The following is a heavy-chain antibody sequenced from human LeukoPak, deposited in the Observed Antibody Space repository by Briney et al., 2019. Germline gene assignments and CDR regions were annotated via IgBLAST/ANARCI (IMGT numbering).Heavy chain of an antibody. CDR3: AREDSIGYYWAVDY. CDR2: ISSSGSTI. V-gene: IGHV3-11*01. J-gene: IGHJ4*02. Sequence: PGGSLRLSCAASGFTFSDYYMSWIRQAPGKGLEWVSYISSSGSTIYYADSVKGRFTISRDNAKNSLYLQMNSLRAEDTAVYYCAREDSIGYYWAVDYWGQGTLVTVSS. CDR1: GFTFSDYY. D-gene: IGHD3-22*01.